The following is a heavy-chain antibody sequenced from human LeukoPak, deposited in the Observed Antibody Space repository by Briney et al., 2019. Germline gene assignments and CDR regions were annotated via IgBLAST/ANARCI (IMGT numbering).Heavy chain of an antibody. Sequence: ASVKVSCKASGGTFSSYAISWVRQAPGQGLEWMGRIIPIFGTANYAQKFQGRVTITTDESTSTAYRELSSLRSEDTAVYYCASEQRGARIYCSGGSCYSDYWGQGTLVTVSS. D-gene: IGHD2-15*01. V-gene: IGHV1-69*05. CDR1: GGTFSSYA. CDR2: IIPIFGTA. CDR3: ASEQRGARIYCSGGSCYSDY. J-gene: IGHJ4*02.